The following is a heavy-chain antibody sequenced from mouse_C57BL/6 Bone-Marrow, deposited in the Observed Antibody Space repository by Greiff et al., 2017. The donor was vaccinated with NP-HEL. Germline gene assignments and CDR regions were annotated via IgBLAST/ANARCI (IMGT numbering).Heavy chain of an antibody. CDR3: TTHDGYYWFAY. V-gene: IGHV14-4*01. CDR2: IDPENGDT. J-gene: IGHJ3*01. D-gene: IGHD2-3*01. Sequence: VQLQQSGAELVRPGASVKLSCTASGFNIKDGYMHWVKQRPEQGLEWIGWIDPENGDTEYASKFQGKATITADTSSNTAYLQLSSLTSEDTAVYYCTTHDGYYWFAYWGQGTLVTVSA. CDR1: GFNIKDGY.